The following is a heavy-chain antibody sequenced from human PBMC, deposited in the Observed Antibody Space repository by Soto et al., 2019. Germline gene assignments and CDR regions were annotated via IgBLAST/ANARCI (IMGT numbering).Heavy chain of an antibody. D-gene: IGHD3-10*01. Sequence: GGSLILSCAASGFTFSAYWMTWVRQAPGKGLEWVANMNEDGREINYVDSVRGRFTISRDNAKNTLYLQMNSLRAEDTAVYYCARWFHYYYYMDVWGKGTTVTVSS. CDR2: MNEDGREI. CDR3: ARWFHYYYYMDV. V-gene: IGHV3-7*01. CDR1: GFTFSAYW. J-gene: IGHJ6*03.